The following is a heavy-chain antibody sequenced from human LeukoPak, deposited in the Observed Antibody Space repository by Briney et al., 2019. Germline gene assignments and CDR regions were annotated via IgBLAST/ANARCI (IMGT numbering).Heavy chain of an antibody. J-gene: IGHJ3*02. CDR1: GGSIRRHY. V-gene: IGHV4-59*11. D-gene: IGHD3-22*01. CDR2: IYYSGST. CDR3: ARDYYDSSGQPRDAFDI. Sequence: PSETLSLTCTVSGGSIRRHYWSWIRQPPGKGLEWIGYIYYSGSTNYNPSLKSRVTISVDTSKNQFSLKLSSVTAADTAVYYCARDYYDSSGQPRDAFDIWGQGTMVTVSS.